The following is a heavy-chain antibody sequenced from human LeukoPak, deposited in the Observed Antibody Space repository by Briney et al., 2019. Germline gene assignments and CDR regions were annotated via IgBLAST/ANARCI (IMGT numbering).Heavy chain of an antibody. CDR1: GFTVSSNY. V-gene: IGHV3-66*01. D-gene: IGHD1-14*01. CDR3: ARDRRPDYFDY. J-gene: IGHJ4*02. Sequence: GGSLRLSCAASGFTVSSNYMSWVRQAPGKGLEWVSVIYSGGSTYYADSVKGRFTISRDNSKNTLYLQMNSLRAEDTAMYYCARDRRPDYFDYWGQGTLVTVSS. CDR2: IYSGGST.